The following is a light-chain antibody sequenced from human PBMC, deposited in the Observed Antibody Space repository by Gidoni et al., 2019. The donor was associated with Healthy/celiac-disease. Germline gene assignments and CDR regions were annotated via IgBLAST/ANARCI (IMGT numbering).Light chain of an antibody. V-gene: IGLV8-61*01. CDR3: VLYMGSGVNWV. CDR1: SGSVSTSYY. J-gene: IGLJ3*02. Sequence: QTVVTQEPSFSVSPGGTVTLTSGLSSGSVSTSYYPSWYQQTPGQAPRTLIYSANTRSSGVPDRFSGSNLGNKAALTITGAQADDESDYYCVLYMGSGVNWVFGGGTKLTVL. CDR2: SAN.